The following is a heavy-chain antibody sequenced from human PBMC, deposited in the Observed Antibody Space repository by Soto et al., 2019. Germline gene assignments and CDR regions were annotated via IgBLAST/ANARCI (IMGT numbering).Heavy chain of an antibody. CDR3: ARVYYYDSSGLPGWYFDY. V-gene: IGHV1-3*01. CDR1: GYTFTSYA. Sequence: GASVKVSCKAPGYTFTSYAMHWVRQAPGQRLEWMGWINAGNGNTKYSQKFQGRVTITRDTSASTAYMELSSLRSEDTAVYYCARVYYYDSSGLPGWYFDYWGQGTLVTVSS. J-gene: IGHJ4*02. CDR2: INAGNGNT. D-gene: IGHD3-22*01.